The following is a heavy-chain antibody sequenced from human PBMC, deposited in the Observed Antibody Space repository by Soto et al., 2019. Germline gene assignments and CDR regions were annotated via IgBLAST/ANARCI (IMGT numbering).Heavy chain of an antibody. CDR3: AHEHYSSSSFDY. Sequence: SGPTLGNATQTLTLTCTFSGFSLSTIGVGVGWIRQPPGKALEWLALIYWDDDKRYSPSLKSRLTITKDTSKNQVVLTMTNMDPVDTATYYCAHEHYSSSSFDYWGQGTLVTVSS. V-gene: IGHV2-5*02. CDR1: GFSLSTIGVG. J-gene: IGHJ4*02. D-gene: IGHD6-6*01. CDR2: IYWDDDK.